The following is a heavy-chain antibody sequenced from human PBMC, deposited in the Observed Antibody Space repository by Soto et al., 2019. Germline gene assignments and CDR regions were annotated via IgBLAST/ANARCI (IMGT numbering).Heavy chain of an antibody. J-gene: IGHJ4*02. V-gene: IGHV1-18*01. D-gene: IGHD3-22*01. Sequence: GASVKVSCKASGYTFTSYGVTWVRQAPGQGLEWMGWISAYNGNTNYAQKLQGRVTMTTDTSTSTAYMELRSLRSDDTAVYFCARDRPYSYDSSAYPDLDYWGQGTLVTVSS. CDR1: GYTFTSYG. CDR3: ARDRPYSYDSSAYPDLDY. CDR2: ISAYNGNT.